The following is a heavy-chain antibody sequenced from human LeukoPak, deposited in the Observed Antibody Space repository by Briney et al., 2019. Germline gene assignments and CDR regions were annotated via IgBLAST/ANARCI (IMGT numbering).Heavy chain of an antibody. J-gene: IGHJ3*02. CDR2: IYYSGST. V-gene: IGHV4-59*12. D-gene: IGHD3-10*01. CDR1: GGSISSYY. CDR3: ARITMVRGVIFDAFDI. Sequence: SETLSLTCTVSGGSISSYYWSWIRQPPGKGLEWIGYIYYSGSTNYNPSLKSRVTISVDTSKNQFSLKLSSVTAADTAMYYCARITMVRGVIFDAFDIWGQGTMVTVSS.